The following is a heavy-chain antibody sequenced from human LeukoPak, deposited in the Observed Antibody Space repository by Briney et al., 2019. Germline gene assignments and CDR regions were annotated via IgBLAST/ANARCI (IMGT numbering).Heavy chain of an antibody. V-gene: IGHV5-51*01. CDR1: GYSFTSYW. Sequence: GESLKISCQGSGYSFTSYWIGWVRQMPGKGLEWVGIIYPGDSDTRYSPSFQGQVTISADKSISTAYLQWSSLKASDTAMYYCARAQGYSGSCYSYWGQGTLVTVSS. CDR2: IYPGDSDT. D-gene: IGHD2-15*01. J-gene: IGHJ4*02. CDR3: ARAQGYSGSCYSY.